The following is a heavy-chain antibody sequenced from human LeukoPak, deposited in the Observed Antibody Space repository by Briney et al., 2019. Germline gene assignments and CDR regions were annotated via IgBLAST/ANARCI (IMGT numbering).Heavy chain of an antibody. D-gene: IGHD1-14*01. CDR2: IYYSGST. V-gene: IGHV4-59*08. CDR3: ARHWGDSPNHSDDLYAFDI. Sequence: SETLSLTCTVSGGSIGSYYWSWIRQPPGKGLEWIGYIYYSGSTNYNPSLKSRVTISVDTSKNHFSLKLSSVTAADTAVYYCARHWGDSPNHSDDLYAFDIWGQGTMVTVSS. J-gene: IGHJ3*02. CDR1: GGSIGSYY.